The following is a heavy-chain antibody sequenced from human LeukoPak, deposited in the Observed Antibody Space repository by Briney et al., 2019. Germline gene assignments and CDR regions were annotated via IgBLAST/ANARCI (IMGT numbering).Heavy chain of an antibody. D-gene: IGHD5-18*01. V-gene: IGHV4-39*07. Sequence: SETLSLTCTVSGGSISSSSYYWGWIRQPPGKGLEWIGSIYYSGSTYYNPSLKSRVTISVDTSKNQFSPKLSSVTAADTAVYFCARARGYSYVNDAFDIWGQGTMVTVSS. J-gene: IGHJ3*02. CDR2: IYYSGST. CDR1: GGSISSSSYY. CDR3: ARARGYSYVNDAFDI.